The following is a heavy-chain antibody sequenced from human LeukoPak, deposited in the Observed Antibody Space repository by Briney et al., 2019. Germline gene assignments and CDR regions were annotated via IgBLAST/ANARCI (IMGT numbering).Heavy chain of an antibody. V-gene: IGHV1-8*01. CDR3: ARLDYYDSSGTIDY. CDR2: MNPNSGNT. Sequence: ASVKVSCKASGYTFTSYDINWVRQATGQGLEWMGWMNPNSGNTGYAQKFQGRVTMTRDTSISTAYMELSRLRSDDTAVYYCARLDYYDSSGTIDYWGQGTLVTVSS. D-gene: IGHD3-22*01. J-gene: IGHJ4*02. CDR1: GYTFTSYD.